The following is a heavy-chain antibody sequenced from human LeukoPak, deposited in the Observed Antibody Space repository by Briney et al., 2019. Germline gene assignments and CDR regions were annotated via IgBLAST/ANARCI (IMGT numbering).Heavy chain of an antibody. V-gene: IGHV3-43*01. CDR3: AKGNNSLSFSFDY. D-gene: IGHD2/OR15-2a*01. CDR1: GFTFRDFS. Sequence: PSAGSLRLSCAASGFTFRDFSMHWVRQAPGKGLEWVSLISGDGAVTHYADSMKGRFTISRDNNKNSLYLQMNSLSAEDTAFYYCAKGNNSLSFSFDYWGKGSLVTVSS. CDR2: ISGDGAVT. J-gene: IGHJ4*02.